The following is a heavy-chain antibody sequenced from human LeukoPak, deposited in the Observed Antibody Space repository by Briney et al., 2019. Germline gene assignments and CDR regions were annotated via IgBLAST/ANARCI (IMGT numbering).Heavy chain of an antibody. CDR2: IIPIFGTA. J-gene: IGHJ4*02. CDR3: ARVYLKRDYYDSSGYYSFDY. CDR1: GGTFSRYA. Sequence: ASVKVSCKASGGTFSRYAISWVRQAPGQGLEWMGGIIPIFGTANYAQKFQGRVTITADESTSTAYMELSSLRSEDTAVYYCARVYLKRDYYDSSGYYSFDYRGQGTLVTVSS. D-gene: IGHD3-22*01. V-gene: IGHV1-69*13.